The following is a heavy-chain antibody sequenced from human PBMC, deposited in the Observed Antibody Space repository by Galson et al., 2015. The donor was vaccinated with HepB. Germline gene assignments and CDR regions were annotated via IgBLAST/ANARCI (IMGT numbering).Heavy chain of an antibody. D-gene: IGHD2-2*01. CDR3: ARSAVPVARGYYYYYGMDV. J-gene: IGHJ6*02. CDR1: GYRFTNYW. V-gene: IGHV5-51*01. CDR2: IYPGDSYT. Sequence: QSGAEVKKPGESLKISCKGSGYRFTNYWIGWVRQMPGKGPEWMGIIYPGDSYTPYSPSFQGQVTISADKSINTAYLQWSSLKTSDTALYYCARSAVPVARGYYYYYGMDVWGQGTTVTVSS.